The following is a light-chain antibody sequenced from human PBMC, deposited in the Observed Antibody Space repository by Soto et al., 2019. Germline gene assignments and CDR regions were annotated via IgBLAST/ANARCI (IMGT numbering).Light chain of an antibody. V-gene: IGKV3-11*01. CDR1: QSVDNY. CDR2: DAS. CDR3: QQRSTGPPLS. J-gene: IGKJ4*01. Sequence: EIVLTQSPDTLSLSPGERATLSCRASQSVDNYLAWYQQRPGQAPRLLIYDASNRASGIPARFSGSGSGTDFTLTISSLEPEDFAVYYYQQRSTGPPLSFGVGTKVEIK.